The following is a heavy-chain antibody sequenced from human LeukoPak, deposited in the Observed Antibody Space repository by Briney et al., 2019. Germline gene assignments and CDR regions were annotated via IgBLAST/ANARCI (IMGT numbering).Heavy chain of an antibody. CDR1: GFTFSSYT. CDR2: ITSDGSNK. Sequence: GGSLRLSCAASGFTFSSYTMHWVRQAPGKGLEWVAVITSDGSNKYYADSVKGRFTISRDNAKNSLYLQMNSLRAGDTAVYYCASYLVCYNLDDWGQGTMVTVSS. D-gene: IGHD5-24*01. J-gene: IGHJ4*02. CDR3: ASYLVCYNLDD. V-gene: IGHV3-30*04.